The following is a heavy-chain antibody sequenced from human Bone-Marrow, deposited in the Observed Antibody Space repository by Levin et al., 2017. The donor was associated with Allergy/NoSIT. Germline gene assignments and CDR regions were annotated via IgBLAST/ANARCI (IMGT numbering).Heavy chain of an antibody. CDR2: IYYSGST. D-gene: IGHD6-25*01. V-gene: IGHV4-59*01. J-gene: IGHJ3*02. CDR1: GGSISSYY. Sequence: SQTLSLTCTVSGGSISSYYWSWIRQPPGKGLEWIGYIYYSGSTNYNPSLKSRVTISVDTSKNQFSLKLSSVTAADTAVYYCARNLAAHAAFDIWGQGTMVTVSS. CDR3: ARNLAAHAAFDI.